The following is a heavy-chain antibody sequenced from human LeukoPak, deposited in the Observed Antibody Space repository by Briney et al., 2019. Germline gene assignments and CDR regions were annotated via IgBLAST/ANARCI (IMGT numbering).Heavy chain of an antibody. V-gene: IGHV4-34*01. J-gene: IGHJ6*02. CDR3: ARGRGSRPLGGYYGMDV. CDR2: INHSGST. CDR1: GGSFSGYY. Sequence: PSETLSLTCAVYGGSFSGYYWSWIRQPPGKGLEWIGEINHSGSTNYNPSLKSRVTISVDTSKNQLSLKLSSVTAADTAVYYCARGRGSRPLGGYYGMDVWGQGTTVTVSS. D-gene: IGHD2-2*01.